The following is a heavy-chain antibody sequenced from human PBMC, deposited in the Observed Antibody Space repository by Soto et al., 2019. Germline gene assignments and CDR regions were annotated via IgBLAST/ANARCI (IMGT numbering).Heavy chain of an antibody. Sequence: GESLKISCRTSGYKFKSSWIAWVRQMPGKGLEWMGIIFPSDSDTRYSPSFQGQVTISADRSTSTVFLQWASLKASDTAVYFCARKDKSGYFNWFDPWGQGTLVTV. D-gene: IGHD3-22*01. CDR2: IFPSDSDT. CDR3: ARKDKSGYFNWFDP. CDR1: GYKFKSSW. J-gene: IGHJ5*02. V-gene: IGHV5-51*01.